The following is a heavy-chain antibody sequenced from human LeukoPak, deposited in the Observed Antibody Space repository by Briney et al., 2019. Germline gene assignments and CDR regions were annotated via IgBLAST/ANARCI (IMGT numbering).Heavy chain of an antibody. V-gene: IGHV4-34*01. CDR1: GGSFSGYY. CDR2: INHSGST. Sequence: SETLSLTRAVYGGSFSGYYWSWLRQPPGKGLEWIGEINHSGSTNYNPSLKSRVTISVDTSKNQFSLKLSSVTAADTAVYYCASSYYDPYYYGMDVWGQGTTVTVSS. D-gene: IGHD3-3*01. CDR3: ASSYYDPYYYGMDV. J-gene: IGHJ6*02.